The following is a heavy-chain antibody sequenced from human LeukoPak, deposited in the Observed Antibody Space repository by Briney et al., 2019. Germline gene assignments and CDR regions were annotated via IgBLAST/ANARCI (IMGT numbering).Heavy chain of an antibody. J-gene: IGHJ4*02. Sequence: GGSLGLSCEASGFTFSIYWMHWVRQAPGKGLVWVSHINNDGSSTTYADSVKGRFTISRDNAKDTLYLQMNSLRAEDTAVYYCARGPVLQYFDWLFDYWGQGTLVTVSS. CDR3: ARGPVLQYFDWLFDY. CDR1: GFTFSIYW. V-gene: IGHV3-74*01. D-gene: IGHD3-9*01. CDR2: INNDGSST.